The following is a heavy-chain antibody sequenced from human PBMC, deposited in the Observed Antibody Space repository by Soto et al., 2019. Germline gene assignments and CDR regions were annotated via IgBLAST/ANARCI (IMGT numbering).Heavy chain of an antibody. CDR2: INPSGGST. J-gene: IGHJ6*03. CDR1: GYPFTSYY. V-gene: IGHV1-46*01. Sequence: ASVKVSCKASGYPFTSYYMHWVRQAPGQGLEWMGIINPSGGSTSYAQKFQGRVTMNRDTSTSTVYMELNSLRAEDTAVYYCANLGAPRFLEWFSPHMDVWGKGTTVTVSS. D-gene: IGHD3-3*01. CDR3: ANLGAPRFLEWFSPHMDV.